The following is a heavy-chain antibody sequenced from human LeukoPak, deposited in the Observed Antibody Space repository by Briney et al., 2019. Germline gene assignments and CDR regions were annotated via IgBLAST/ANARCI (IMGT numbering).Heavy chain of an antibody. J-gene: IGHJ4*02. CDR3: TRASQGSGTYSTDQ. Sequence: GGSLRLSCVASGFTFSSSWMSWVRQGPGKGPEWVANMNQDGSRKYYVDSVKGRFTISRDNAKNSLFLQMNGLRDEDTAVYYCTRASQGSGTYSTDQWGQGTLVTVSS. D-gene: IGHD3-10*01. CDR1: GFTFSSSW. CDR2: MNQDGSRK. V-gene: IGHV3-7*01.